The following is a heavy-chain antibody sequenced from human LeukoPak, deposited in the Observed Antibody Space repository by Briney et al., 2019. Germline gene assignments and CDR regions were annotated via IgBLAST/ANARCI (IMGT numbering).Heavy chain of an antibody. Sequence: ASVKVSCKASGYTFTGYYMHWVRQAPGQGLEWMGWINPNSGGTNYAQKFQGRVTMTRDTSISTAYMELSRLRSDDTAVYYCAAVRFLEWFHSPVGAFDIWGQGTMVTVSS. D-gene: IGHD3-3*01. J-gene: IGHJ3*02. V-gene: IGHV1-2*02. CDR2: INPNSGGT. CDR1: GYTFTGYY. CDR3: AAVRFLEWFHSPVGAFDI.